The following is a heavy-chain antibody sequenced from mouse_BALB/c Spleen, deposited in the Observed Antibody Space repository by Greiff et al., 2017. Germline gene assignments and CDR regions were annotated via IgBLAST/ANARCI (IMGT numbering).Heavy chain of an antibody. J-gene: IGHJ3*01. CDR3: TRASYYGSSAFAY. CDR2: IYPSDSYT. Sequence: QVQLQQPGAELVRPGASVKLSCKASGYTFTSYWINWVKQRPGQGLEWIGNIYPSDSYTNYNQKFKDKATLTVDKSSSTAYMQLSSPTSEDSAVYYCTRASYYGSSAFAYWGQGTLVTVSA. D-gene: IGHD1-1*01. CDR1: GYTFTSYW. V-gene: IGHV1-69*02.